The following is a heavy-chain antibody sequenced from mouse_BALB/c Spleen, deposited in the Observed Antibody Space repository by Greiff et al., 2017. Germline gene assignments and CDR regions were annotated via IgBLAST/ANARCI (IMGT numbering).Heavy chain of an antibody. Sequence: EVKLVESGPELVKPGASVKMSCKASGYTFTSYVMHWVKQKPGQGLEWIGYINPYNDGTKYNEKFKGKATLTSDKSSSTAYMELSSLTSEDSAVYYCALITTATGFDYWGQGTTLTVSS. CDR1: GYTFTSYV. V-gene: IGHV1-14*01. CDR2: INPYNDGT. CDR3: ALITTATGFDY. J-gene: IGHJ2*01. D-gene: IGHD1-2*01.